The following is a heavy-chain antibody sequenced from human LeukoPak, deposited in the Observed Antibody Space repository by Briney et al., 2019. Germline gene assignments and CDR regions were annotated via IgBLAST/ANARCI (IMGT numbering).Heavy chain of an antibody. V-gene: IGHV4-34*01. J-gene: IGHJ4*02. D-gene: IGHD6-19*01. CDR2: INHSGST. CDR1: GGSFSGYY. Sequence: SETLSLTCAVYGGSFSGYYWSWIRQPPGKGLEWIGEINHSGSTNYNPSLKSRVTISVDTSKNQFSLKLSSVTAADTAVYYCARGAVAGAFDYWGQGTLVTVSS. CDR3: ARGAVAGAFDY.